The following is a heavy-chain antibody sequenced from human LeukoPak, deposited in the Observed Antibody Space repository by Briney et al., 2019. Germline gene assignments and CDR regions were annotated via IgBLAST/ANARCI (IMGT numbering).Heavy chain of an antibody. D-gene: IGHD2-2*01. CDR2: IKQDGSEK. Sequence: GGSLRLSCAASGFTFNSYWMSWVRQAPGKGLEWVANIKQDGSEKYYVDSVKGRFTISRDNAKNSLYLQMNSLRAEDTAVYYCARGVRGYCSSTSCSAVWDYWGQGTLVTVSS. J-gene: IGHJ4*02. V-gene: IGHV3-7*01. CDR1: GFTFNSYW. CDR3: ARGVRGYCSSTSCSAVWDY.